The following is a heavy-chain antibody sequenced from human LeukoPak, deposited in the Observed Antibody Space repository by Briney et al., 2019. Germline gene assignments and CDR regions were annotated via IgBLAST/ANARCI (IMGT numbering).Heavy chain of an antibody. D-gene: IGHD3-3*01. Sequence: PSETLSLTCTVSGGSISSYYWSWIRQPAGKGLEWIGRIYTSGSTTYNPSLKSRVTMSVDTSKNQFYLKLSSVTAADTAVYYCASSIFGVVPPAYWGQGTLVTVSS. V-gene: IGHV4-4*07. CDR3: ASSIFGVVPPAY. J-gene: IGHJ4*02. CDR2: IYTSGST. CDR1: GGSISSYY.